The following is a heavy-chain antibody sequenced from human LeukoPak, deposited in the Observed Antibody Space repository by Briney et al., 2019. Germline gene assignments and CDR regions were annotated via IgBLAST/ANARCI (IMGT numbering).Heavy chain of an antibody. V-gene: IGHV3-21*01. Sequence: GGSLRLSCAASGFTFSSYSMNWVRQAPGKGLEWVSSISSSSSYIYYADSVKGRFTISRDNAKNSLYLQMNRLRAEDTAVYYCARCEEEYYDFWSGYSRGYYYYMDVWGKGTTVTVSS. J-gene: IGHJ6*03. CDR1: GFTFSSYS. CDR3: ARCEEEYYDFWSGYSRGYYYYMDV. D-gene: IGHD3-3*01. CDR2: ISSSSSYI.